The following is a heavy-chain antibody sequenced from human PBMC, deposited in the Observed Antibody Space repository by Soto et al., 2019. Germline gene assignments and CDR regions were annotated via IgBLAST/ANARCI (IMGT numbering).Heavy chain of an antibody. J-gene: IGHJ4*02. V-gene: IGHV4-59*08. Sequence: SXTLSLTCIVSGGSISSYYCIWIRQPPGKGLEWIGYIYYSGSTKYNPSLKSRVTISLDTTKNQFSLKLRSVTAADTAVYYCARTVAAGTVDYWGQGTLVTVSS. CDR1: GGSISSYY. CDR3: ARTVAAGTVDY. D-gene: IGHD6-13*01. CDR2: IYYSGST.